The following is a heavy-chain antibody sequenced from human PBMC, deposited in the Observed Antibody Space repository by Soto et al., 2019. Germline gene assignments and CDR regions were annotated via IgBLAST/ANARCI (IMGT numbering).Heavy chain of an antibody. Sequence: SETLSLTCAVYGGSFSGYYWSWIRQPPGKGLEWIGEINHSGSTNYNPSLKSRVTISVDTSKNQFSLKLSSVTAADTAVYYCARGGGYCTNGVCYIPPYYYYGMDVWGQGTTVTVSS. V-gene: IGHV4-34*01. CDR3: ARGGGYCTNGVCYIPPYYYYGMDV. CDR1: GGSFSGYY. D-gene: IGHD2-8*01. CDR2: INHSGST. J-gene: IGHJ6*02.